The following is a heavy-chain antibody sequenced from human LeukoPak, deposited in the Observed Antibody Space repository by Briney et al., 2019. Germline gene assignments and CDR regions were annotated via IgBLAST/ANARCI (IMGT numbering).Heavy chain of an antibody. CDR2: ISSSSSYI. CDR1: GFTFSSYS. Sequence: PGGSLRLSCAASGFTFSSYSMNWVRQAPGKGPEWVSSISSSSSYIYYADSEKGRFTISRDNAKNSLYLQMNSLRAEDTAVYYCARDYDFWSGYSYNWFDPWGQGTLVTVSS. D-gene: IGHD3-3*01. V-gene: IGHV3-21*01. J-gene: IGHJ5*02. CDR3: ARDYDFWSGYSYNWFDP.